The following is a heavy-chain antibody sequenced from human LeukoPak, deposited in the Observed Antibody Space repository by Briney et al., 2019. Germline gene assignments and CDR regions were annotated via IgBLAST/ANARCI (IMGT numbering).Heavy chain of an antibody. D-gene: IGHD4-17*01. CDR2: SNSDGSST. CDR1: GFTLASYW. Sequence: GGSLRLSCEASGFTLASYWMHWVRQAPGKGLVLFSRSNSDGSSTSYADSVKGRFTISRDNAKNTVYLQMNSLRAEDTAVYYCTRETTRQDSGDYDAFDIWGQGTIVTVSS. CDR3: TRETTRQDSGDYDAFDI. J-gene: IGHJ3*02. V-gene: IGHV3-74*01.